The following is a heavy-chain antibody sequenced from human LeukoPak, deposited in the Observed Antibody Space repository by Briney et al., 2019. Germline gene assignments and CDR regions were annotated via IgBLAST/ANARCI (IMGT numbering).Heavy chain of an antibody. CDR2: ISSSGSTI. D-gene: IGHD2-2*01. CDR1: GFTFSDYY. CDR3: ARDFRSTSRYFDY. V-gene: IGHV3-11*04. J-gene: IGHJ4*02. Sequence: GGSLRLSCAASGFTFSDYYMSWIRQAPGKGLEWVSYISSSGSTIYYADSVKGRFTISRDNAKNSPYLQMNSLRAEDTAVYYCARDFRSTSRYFDYWGQGTLVTVSS.